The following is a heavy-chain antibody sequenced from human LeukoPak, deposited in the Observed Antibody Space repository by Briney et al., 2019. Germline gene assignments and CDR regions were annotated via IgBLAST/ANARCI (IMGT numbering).Heavy chain of an antibody. CDR2: IDWDDDK. J-gene: IGHJ4*02. V-gene: IGHV2-70*04. Sequence: SGPALVKPTQTLTLTCTFSGFSLSTSGMRVNWIRQPPGKALEWLARIDWDDDKFYNSTLETRLTISKDTSKNQVVLTMTNMDPVDTATYYCARLKYGNNYFDYWGQGVLVTVSS. D-gene: IGHD2/OR15-2a*01. CDR3: ARLKYGNNYFDY. CDR1: GFSLSTSGMR.